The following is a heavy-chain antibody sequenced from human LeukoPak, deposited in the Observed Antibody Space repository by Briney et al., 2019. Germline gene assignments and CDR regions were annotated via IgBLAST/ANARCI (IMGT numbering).Heavy chain of an antibody. CDR3: ARGGVAAKHYFDS. D-gene: IGHD3-10*01. Sequence: PSETLSLTCTVSGGSISPLYWSWIRQPPGKGLEFIGYIYYSGTTNYNPSLKCRVTLSVDTSKNQFSLKLSSVTAADTAVYYCARGGVAAKHYFDSWGQGTLVTVSS. V-gene: IGHV4-59*11. J-gene: IGHJ4*02. CDR1: GGSISPLY. CDR2: IYYSGTT.